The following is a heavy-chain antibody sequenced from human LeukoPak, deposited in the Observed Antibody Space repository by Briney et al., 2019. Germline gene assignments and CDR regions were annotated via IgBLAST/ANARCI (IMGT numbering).Heavy chain of an antibody. J-gene: IGHJ4*02. CDR1: GFIFSTYG. D-gene: IGHD1-26*01. Sequence: GGSLRLSCVASGFIFSTYGMHWVRQAPGKGLEWVAFTRSDGSGEYYTDSVKGRFTISRDNAKNTLYLQMNSLRVEDTAVYYCGKHDSASDYWGQGTLVTVSS. CDR3: GKHDSASDY. CDR2: TRSDGSGE. V-gene: IGHV3-30*02.